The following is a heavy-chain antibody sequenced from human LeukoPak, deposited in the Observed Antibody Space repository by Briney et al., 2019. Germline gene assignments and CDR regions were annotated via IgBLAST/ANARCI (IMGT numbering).Heavy chain of an antibody. Sequence: GGSLRLSCAASGFTFSNYGMSWVRQAPGKGLEWVSYISSSSSTMYYADSVKGRFTISRDNAKNSLYLQMNSLRAEDTAVYYCARVGMATILFFDPWGQGTLVTVSS. V-gene: IGHV3-48*01. CDR3: ARVGMATILFFDP. CDR2: ISSSSSTM. D-gene: IGHD5-24*01. J-gene: IGHJ5*02. CDR1: GFTFSNYG.